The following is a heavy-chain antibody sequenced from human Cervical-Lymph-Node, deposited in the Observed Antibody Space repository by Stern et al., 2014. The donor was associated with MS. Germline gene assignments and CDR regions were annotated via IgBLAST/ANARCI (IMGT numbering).Heavy chain of an antibody. D-gene: IGHD6-19*01. CDR2: INPSGGGT. CDR3: TRDSGNTGWYYFDY. V-gene: IGHV1-46*01. Sequence: QVQLVQSGAEVKKPGASVKVSCKASGYTFSSYHMHWGRQAPGLGLEWLGTINPSGGGTNYAQKFQGRVTMTRDTSTSTVYMELSSLRSGDTALFYCTRDSGNTGWYYFDYWGQGTLVTVSS. J-gene: IGHJ4*02. CDR1: GYTFSSYH.